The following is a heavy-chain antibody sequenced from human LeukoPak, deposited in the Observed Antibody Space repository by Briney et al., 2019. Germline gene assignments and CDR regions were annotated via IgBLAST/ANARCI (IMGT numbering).Heavy chain of an antibody. D-gene: IGHD2-21*02. CDR2: IYPGDSDT. J-gene: IGHJ4*02. CDR1: GYSFTSYW. V-gene: IGHV5-51*01. Sequence: GESLKISCKGSGYSFTSYWIGWVRQMPGKGLEWMGIIYPGDSDTRYSPSFQGQVTISADKSISTAYLQWSSLKASDTAMYYCARPPRAYCGGDCYFDYWGQGTLVTVSS. CDR3: ARPPRAYCGGDCYFDY.